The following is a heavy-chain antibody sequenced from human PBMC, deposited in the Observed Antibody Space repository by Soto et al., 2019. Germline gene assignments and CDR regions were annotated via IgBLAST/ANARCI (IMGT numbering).Heavy chain of an antibody. CDR3: ARHLDEYSSASGFDY. J-gene: IGHJ4*02. V-gene: IGHV5-51*06. Sequence: KISCKGSGYSFSSHWIGWVRQMPGEGLEWMGIIYPGDSNIRYSPSFEGQIDMSADRSINTAYLRSSSLKASDTATYYCARHLDEYSSASGFDYWGQGTLVTVSS. CDR2: IYPGDSNI. CDR1: GYSFSSHW. D-gene: IGHD6-6*01.